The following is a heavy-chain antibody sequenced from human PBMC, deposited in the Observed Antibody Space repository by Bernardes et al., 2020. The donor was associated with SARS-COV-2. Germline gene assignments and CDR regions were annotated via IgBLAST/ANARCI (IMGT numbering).Heavy chain of an antibody. D-gene: IGHD6-19*01. CDR1: GFSFNTVC. CDR3: AGSTVWSGGGGY. V-gene: IGHV3-7*01. Sequence: GGSLRLSCVASGFSFNTVCMNWVRQAPGKGLDWVANIKKDGSEEYYVDSVKGRFTISRDNAKNSVYLQMDSLRVDDTATYYCAGSTVWSGGGGYWGQGSLGTVSS. CDR2: IKKDGSEE. J-gene: IGHJ4*02.